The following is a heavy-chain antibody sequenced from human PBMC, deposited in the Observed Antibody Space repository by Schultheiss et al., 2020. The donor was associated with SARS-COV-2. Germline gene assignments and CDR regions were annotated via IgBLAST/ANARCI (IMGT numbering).Heavy chain of an antibody. D-gene: IGHD3-3*01. CDR3: AKVGITIFNWYFDL. J-gene: IGHJ2*01. V-gene: IGHV3-48*01. CDR1: GFTFSSYS. CDR2: ISSSSSTI. Sequence: GGSLRLSCAASGFTFSSYSMNWVRQAPGKGLEWVSYISSSSSTIYYADSVKGRFTISRDNSKNTLYLQMNSLRAEDTAVYYCAKVGITIFNWYFDLWGRGTLVTVSS.